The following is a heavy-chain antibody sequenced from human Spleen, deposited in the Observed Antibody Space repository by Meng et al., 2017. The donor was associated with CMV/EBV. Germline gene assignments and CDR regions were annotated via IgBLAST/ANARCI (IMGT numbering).Heavy chain of an antibody. CDR2: LSGSGGST. Sequence: SGFTFSSYAMRWVRQAPGKGLDWVSALSGSGGSTYYADSVKGRFTISRDNSKNTLYLQMNSLRAEDTAVYYCAKEGYSSGWYYFDYWGQGTLVTVSS. J-gene: IGHJ4*02. CDR3: AKEGYSSGWYYFDY. D-gene: IGHD6-19*01. CDR1: GFTFSSYA. V-gene: IGHV3-23*01.